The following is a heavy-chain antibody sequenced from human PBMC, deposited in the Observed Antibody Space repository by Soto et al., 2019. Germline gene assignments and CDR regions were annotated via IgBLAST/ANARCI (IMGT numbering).Heavy chain of an antibody. CDR1: GFTFSRYA. J-gene: IGHJ4*02. Sequence: GGSLRLSCAASGFTFSRYAMSWVRQAPGKGLEWISGISSGGGGSTYYADSVKGRFTISRDNSKNTLYLQMNSLRAEDTAVYYCANGGITIFGVVIPDPFDYWGQGTLVTVSS. V-gene: IGHV3-23*01. D-gene: IGHD3-3*01. CDR3: ANGGITIFGVVIPDPFDY. CDR2: ISSGGGGST.